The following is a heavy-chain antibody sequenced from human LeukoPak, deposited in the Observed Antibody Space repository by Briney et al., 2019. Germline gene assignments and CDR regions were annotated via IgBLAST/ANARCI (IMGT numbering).Heavy chain of an antibody. J-gene: IGHJ4*02. CDR1: GFTFSSYA. V-gene: IGHV3-23*01. Sequence: PGGSLRLSCAASGFTFSSYAMSWVRQAPGKGLEWVSVIGGSGGNIHYADSVKGRFTISRDNSKNTLYLQMDSLRAEDTAVYYCATDVTAVAGGDYWGQGTLV. D-gene: IGHD6-19*01. CDR3: ATDVTAVAGGDY. CDR2: IGGSGGNI.